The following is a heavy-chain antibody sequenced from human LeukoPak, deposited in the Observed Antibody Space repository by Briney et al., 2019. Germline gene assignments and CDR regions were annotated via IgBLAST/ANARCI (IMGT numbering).Heavy chain of an antibody. D-gene: IGHD3-10*01. CDR2: ISYDGTKT. Sequence: PGGSLRLSCAPSGFTFSSSNMHWVLQSPGRGLEWVALISYDGTKTYYGESVKGRFTVSRDNSKNMLFLQMNSLSAEDTVIYYCERKWFGESNWGQGARVTVSS. CDR3: ERKWFGESN. J-gene: IGHJ4*02. CDR1: GFTFSSSN. V-gene: IGHV3-30*04.